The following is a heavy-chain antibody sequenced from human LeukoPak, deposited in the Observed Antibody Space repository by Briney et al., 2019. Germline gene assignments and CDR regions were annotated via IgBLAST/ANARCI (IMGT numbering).Heavy chain of an antibody. D-gene: IGHD3-9*01. CDR1: GGTFSSYA. CDR2: ISAYNGNT. V-gene: IGHV1-18*01. Sequence: ASVKVSCKASGGTFSSYAISWVRQAPGQGLEWMGWISAYNGNTNYAQKLQGRVTMTTDTSTSTAYMELRSLRSDDTAVYYCATVATYYDFLSGYYYHNRAVWAKGPTVTVSS. CDR3: ATVATYYDFLSGYYYHNRAV. J-gene: IGHJ6*03.